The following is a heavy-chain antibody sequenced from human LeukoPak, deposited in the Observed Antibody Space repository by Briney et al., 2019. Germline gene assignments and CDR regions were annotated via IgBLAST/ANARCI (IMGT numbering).Heavy chain of an antibody. Sequence: GSLRLSCAASGFTFSSYSMNWVRQPPGKGLEWIGSIYYSGSTYYNPSLKSRVTISVDTSKNQFSLKLSSVTAADTAVYYCARPKVGGGSCYFDYWGQGTLVTVSS. CDR2: IYYSGST. D-gene: IGHD2-15*01. CDR1: GFTFSSYSMN. J-gene: IGHJ4*02. V-gene: IGHV4-39*01. CDR3: ARPKVGGGSCYFDY.